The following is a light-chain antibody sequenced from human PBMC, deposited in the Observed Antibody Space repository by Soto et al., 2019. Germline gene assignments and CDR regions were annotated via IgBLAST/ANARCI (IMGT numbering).Light chain of an antibody. V-gene: IGLV1-40*01. J-gene: IGLJ3*02. Sequence: QSVLTQPPSVSGAPGQRVTISCTGSSSNIGAGYDVHWYQQLPGTAPKLLIYGNNNRPSGVPDRFSGSKSGTSASLAITGLQAEDEADYYCQSYGISLSWRVFGGGTKLTVL. CDR1: SSNIGAGYD. CDR2: GNN. CDR3: QSYGISLSWRV.